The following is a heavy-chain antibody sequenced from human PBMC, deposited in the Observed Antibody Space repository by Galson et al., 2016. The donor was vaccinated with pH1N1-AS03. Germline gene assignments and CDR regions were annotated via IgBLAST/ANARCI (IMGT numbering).Heavy chain of an antibody. Sequence: SVKVSCKASGYSFTSYAIQWVRQAPGQGLEWMGWVVPSSGIAVYAQMFQGRVTMTRDTSISTVDMELRSLTAEDTAVYYCTRGVGIIGDYWGQGTLVTVSS. CDR1: GYSFTSYA. V-gene: IGHV1-8*01. D-gene: IGHD7-27*01. J-gene: IGHJ4*02. CDR2: VVPSSGIA. CDR3: TRGVGIIGDY.